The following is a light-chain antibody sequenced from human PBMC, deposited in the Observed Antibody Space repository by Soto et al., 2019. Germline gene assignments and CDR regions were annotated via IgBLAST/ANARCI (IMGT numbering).Light chain of an antibody. CDR2: CSS. CDR1: QIVSTTY. J-gene: IGKJ2*01. V-gene: IGKV3-20*01. Sequence: EIVLTQSPGSLSLPPGGRATLSCRASQIVSTTYLAWYQQKPGQAPRLLIYCSSNRAPGIPDRFSGSGSGTDFTLTISRLEPEDFAVYYCQQDGNSPMYTFGQGTKLEIK. CDR3: QQDGNSPMYT.